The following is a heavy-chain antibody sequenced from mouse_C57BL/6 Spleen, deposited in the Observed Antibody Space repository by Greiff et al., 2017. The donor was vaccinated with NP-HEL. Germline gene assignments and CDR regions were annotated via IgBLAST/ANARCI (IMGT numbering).Heavy chain of an antibody. D-gene: IGHD2-4*01. Sequence: QVQLQQSGPELVRPGASVKISCKAPGYTFTSHWMQWVRQRPGQGLEWIGEIFPGSGSTYYNEKFKGKATLTVDSSSSTAYLQLSSLTSEDSAVYLCARGDYDGAWFAYWGQGTLVTVSA. CDR2: IFPGSGST. CDR3: ARGDYDGAWFAY. CDR1: GYTFTSHW. V-gene: IGHV1-56*01. J-gene: IGHJ3*01.